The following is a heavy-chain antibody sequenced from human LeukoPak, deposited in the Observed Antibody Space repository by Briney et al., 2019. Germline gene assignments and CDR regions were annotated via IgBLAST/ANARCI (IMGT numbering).Heavy chain of an antibody. D-gene: IGHD3-22*01. V-gene: IGHV3-11*04. CDR1: GFTFSDYY. Sequence: GGSLRLSCAASGFTFSDYYMSWIRQAPGKGLEWVSYISSSGNTIYYADSVKGRFTISRDNAKNSLYLQMNSLRAEDTAVYYCARNYYDSSGYCHFDYWGQGTLVTVSS. CDR2: ISSSGNTI. J-gene: IGHJ4*02. CDR3: ARNYYDSSGYCHFDY.